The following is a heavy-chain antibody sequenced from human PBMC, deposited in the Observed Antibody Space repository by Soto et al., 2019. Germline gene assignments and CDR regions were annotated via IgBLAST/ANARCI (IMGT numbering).Heavy chain of an antibody. J-gene: IGHJ4*02. Sequence: GESLKISCKGSGYSFAGYWITWVRQKPGKGLEWMGRIDPSDSQTYYSPSFRGHVTISVTKSITTVFLQWSSLRASDTAMYYCARQIYDSDTGPNFQYHFDSWGQGTPVTV. D-gene: IGHD3-22*01. CDR3: ARQIYDSDTGPNFQYHFDS. CDR1: GYSFAGYW. CDR2: IDPSDSQT. V-gene: IGHV5-10-1*01.